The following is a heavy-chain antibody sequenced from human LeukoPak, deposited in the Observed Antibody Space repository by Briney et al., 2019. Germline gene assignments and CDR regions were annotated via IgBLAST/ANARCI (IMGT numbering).Heavy chain of an antibody. CDR1: GFTFSSYA. Sequence: GGSLRLSCAASGFTFSSYAMSWVRQAPGKGLEWVSAISGSGGSTYYADSVKGRLTISRDNSKNTLYPQMNSLRAEDTAVYYCAKHLYSSGWSYFDYWGQGTLVTVSS. J-gene: IGHJ4*02. V-gene: IGHV3-23*01. D-gene: IGHD6-19*01. CDR3: AKHLYSSGWSYFDY. CDR2: ISGSGGST.